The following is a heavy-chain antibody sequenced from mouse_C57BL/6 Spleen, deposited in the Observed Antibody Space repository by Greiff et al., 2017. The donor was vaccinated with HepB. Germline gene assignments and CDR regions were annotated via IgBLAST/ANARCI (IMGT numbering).Heavy chain of an antibody. Sequence: QVQLQQSGPGLVAPSQSLSITCTVSGFSLTSYAISWVRQPPGKGLEWLGVIWTGGGTNYNSALKSRLSISKDNSKSQVFLKMNSLQTDDTARYYCARIYYDYDSYAMDYWGQGTSVTVSS. V-gene: IGHV2-9-1*01. D-gene: IGHD2-4*01. CDR3: ARIYYDYDSYAMDY. J-gene: IGHJ4*01. CDR1: GFSLTSYA. CDR2: IWTGGGT.